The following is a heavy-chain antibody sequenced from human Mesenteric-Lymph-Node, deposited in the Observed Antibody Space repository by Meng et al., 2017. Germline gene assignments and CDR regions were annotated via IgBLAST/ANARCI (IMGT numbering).Heavy chain of an antibody. CDR2: IYYSGST. J-gene: IGHJ4*02. CDR1: GGSVSSGGYY. V-gene: IGHV4-31*03. CDR3: ARVSSGWDYFDY. Sequence: VALHESAPGLGKPSQTLSLTCTVAGGSVSSGGYYWTWIRQHPGKGLEWFGHIYYSGSTFYNPSLKRRVIISIDTSKNQFSLNLRSVTAADTAVYYCARVSSGWDYFDYWGQGTLVTVSS. D-gene: IGHD6-19*01.